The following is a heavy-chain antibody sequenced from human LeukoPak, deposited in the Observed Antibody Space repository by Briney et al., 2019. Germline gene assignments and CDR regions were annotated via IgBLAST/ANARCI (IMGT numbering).Heavy chain of an antibody. CDR3: ARNLLRWELPPYYFDY. CDR1: GFTFSSYE. CDR2: ISSSGSTI. J-gene: IGHJ4*02. Sequence: GGSLRLSCAASGFTFSSYEMNWVRQAPGKRLEWVSYISSSGSTIYYADSVKGRFTISRDNAKNSLYLQMNSLRAEDTAVYYCARNLLRWELPPYYFDYWGQGTLVTVSS. D-gene: IGHD1-26*01. V-gene: IGHV3-48*03.